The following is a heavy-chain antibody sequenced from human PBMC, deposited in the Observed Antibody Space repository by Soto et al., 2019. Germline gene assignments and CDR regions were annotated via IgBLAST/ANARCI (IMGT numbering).Heavy chain of an antibody. J-gene: IGHJ4*02. Sequence: GGSLRLSCVASGFSFSNYNMNWVRQAPGKGLEWVSYITDSSDTVHYADSVRGRFTISRDNAESSLYLQMNSLRDEDTAVYFCARDFGHGYYLDYWGRGTLVTVSS. D-gene: IGHD3-3*01. CDR3: ARDFGHGYYLDY. CDR1: GFSFSNYN. CDR2: ITDSSDTV. V-gene: IGHV3-48*02.